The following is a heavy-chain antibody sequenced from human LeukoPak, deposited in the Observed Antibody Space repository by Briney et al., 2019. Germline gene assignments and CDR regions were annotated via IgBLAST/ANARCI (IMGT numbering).Heavy chain of an antibody. CDR3: ARGNYYGSGSYYNPHYYYYYGMDV. V-gene: IGHV1-8*01. D-gene: IGHD3-10*01. CDR1: GYTFTSYD. CDR2: VNPNSGNT. Sequence: ASVKVSCKASGYTFTSYDINWVRQATGQGLEWMGWVNPNSGNTGYAQKFQGRVTMTRNTSISTAYMELSSLRSEDTAVYYCARGNYYGSGSYYNPHYYYYYGMDVWGQGTTVTVSS. J-gene: IGHJ6*02.